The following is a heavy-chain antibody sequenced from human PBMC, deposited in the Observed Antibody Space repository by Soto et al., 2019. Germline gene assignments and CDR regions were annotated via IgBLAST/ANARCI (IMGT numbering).Heavy chain of an antibody. CDR3: ATCTPDILTGYHYAFDI. Sequence: GASVKVSCKASGYTFTSYYMHWVRQAPGQGLEWMGIINPSGGSTSYAQKFQGRVTMTRDTSTSTVYMELSSLRSEDTAVYYCATCTPDILTGYHYAFDIWGQGTMVTVSS. J-gene: IGHJ3*02. CDR2: INPSGGST. CDR1: GYTFTSYY. V-gene: IGHV1-46*03. D-gene: IGHD3-9*01.